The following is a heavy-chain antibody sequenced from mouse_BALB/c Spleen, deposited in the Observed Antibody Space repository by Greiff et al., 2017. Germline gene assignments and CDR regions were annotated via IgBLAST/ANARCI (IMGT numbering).Heavy chain of an antibody. V-gene: IGHV14-3*02. D-gene: IGHD2-4*01. CDR3: ALYYDYDGDYFDY. CDR2: IDPANGNT. CDR1: GFNIKDNY. Sequence: EVQLQQSGAELVKPGASVKLSCTASGFNIKDNYMHWVKQRPEQGLEWIGRIDPANGNTKYDPKFQGKATITADTSSNTAYLQLSSLTSEDTAVYYCALYYDYDGDYFDYWGQGTTLTVSS. J-gene: IGHJ2*01.